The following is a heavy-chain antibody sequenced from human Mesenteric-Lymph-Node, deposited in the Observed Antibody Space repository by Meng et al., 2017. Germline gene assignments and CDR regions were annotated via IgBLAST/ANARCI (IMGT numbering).Heavy chain of an antibody. D-gene: IGHD2-2*02. V-gene: IGHV3-74*01. CDR1: GFSFGTYW. CDR3: ASFQYTMEDY. CDR2: INPDGSAT. Sequence: GGSLRLSCAGSGFSFGTYWIHWVRQAPGKGLVWVSLINPDGSATNYADSVRGRFTTSRDNAKNTVYLQMDSLRVEDTAVYYCASFQYTMEDYWGLGTLVTVSS. J-gene: IGHJ4*02.